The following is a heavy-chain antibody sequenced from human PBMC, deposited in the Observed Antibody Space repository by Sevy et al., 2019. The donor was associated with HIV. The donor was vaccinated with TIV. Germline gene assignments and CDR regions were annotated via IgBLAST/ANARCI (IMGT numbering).Heavy chain of an antibody. D-gene: IGHD3-16*01. V-gene: IGHV3-49*03. CDR2: IRSQTFGGTT. CDR1: GFKFGDYA. J-gene: IGHJ6*02. CDR3: TRVRGTISPYYYFGMDV. Sequence: GGSLRLSCTASGFKFGDYAMSWLRQAPGKGLEWVGFIRSQTFGGTTEYAGSVKDRFAISRDDSRSIAYLQMDSLTTEDTAIYFCTRVRGTISPYYYFGMDVWGQGTTVTVSS.